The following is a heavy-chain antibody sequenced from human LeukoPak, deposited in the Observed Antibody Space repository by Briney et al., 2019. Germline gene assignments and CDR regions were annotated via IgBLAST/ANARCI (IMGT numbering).Heavy chain of an antibody. Sequence: PSETLSLTCTVSGGSISGYYWSWIRQPPGKGLDYIGYIYYSGSTNCNPSLNSRITMSVDTSKNQFSLKLTSVTAADTAVYYCARHYYSSSGYYYFDYWGQGTLVTVSS. CDR3: ARHYYSSSGYYYFDY. CDR1: GGSISGYY. J-gene: IGHJ4*02. CDR2: IYYSGST. D-gene: IGHD3-22*01. V-gene: IGHV4-59*08.